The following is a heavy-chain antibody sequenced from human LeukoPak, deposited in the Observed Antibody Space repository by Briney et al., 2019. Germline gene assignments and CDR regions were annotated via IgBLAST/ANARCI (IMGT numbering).Heavy chain of an antibody. Sequence: ASVKLSCKASGYTFTSYGISWVRQAPGQGLEWMGWISAYNGNTNYAQKLQGRVTMTTDTSTSTAYMELRSLRSDDTAVYYCARDNFHYDILTGPYYMDVWGKGTTVTISS. CDR1: GYTFTSYG. CDR3: ARDNFHYDILTGPYYMDV. CDR2: ISAYNGNT. D-gene: IGHD3-9*01. J-gene: IGHJ6*03. V-gene: IGHV1-18*01.